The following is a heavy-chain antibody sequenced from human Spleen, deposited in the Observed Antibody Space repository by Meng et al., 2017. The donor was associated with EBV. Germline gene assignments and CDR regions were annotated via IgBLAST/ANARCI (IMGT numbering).Heavy chain of an antibody. CDR3: AILATTVGIPFDH. CDR1: GYTFSDFY. V-gene: IGHV1-69-2*01. J-gene: IGHJ4*02. Sequence: EGRMVQAGAEVNKPGATMKISCKVSGYTFSDFYRHWVQQAPGNGLELMGRIDPEDGKTVYAEKFQGRLTLTADTSTDTAYMELSSLRSEDTAIYYCAILATTVGIPFDHWGQGTLVTVSS. CDR2: IDPEDGKT. D-gene: IGHD4-23*01.